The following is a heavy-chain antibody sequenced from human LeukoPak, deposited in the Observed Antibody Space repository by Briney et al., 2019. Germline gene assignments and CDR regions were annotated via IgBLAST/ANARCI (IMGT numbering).Heavy chain of an antibody. CDR1: GGSISSNNW. Sequence: SETLSLTCAVSGGSISSNNWWSWVRQPPGKGLEWIGEMYHTGSPNYNPSLRSRVTISVGKWKNQFSLNLSSVTAADTAVYYCARLNGGNWGQGTLVTVSS. D-gene: IGHD3-16*01. CDR3: ARLNGGN. CDR2: MYHTGSP. V-gene: IGHV4-4*02. J-gene: IGHJ4*02.